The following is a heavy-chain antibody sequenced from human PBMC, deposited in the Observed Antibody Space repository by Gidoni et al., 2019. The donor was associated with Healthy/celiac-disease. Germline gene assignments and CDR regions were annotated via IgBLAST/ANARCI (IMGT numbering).Heavy chain of an antibody. J-gene: IGHJ4*02. CDR2: IWYDGSNK. CDR1: AFTFSSYC. V-gene: IGHV3-33*01. D-gene: IGHD6-19*01. Sequence: QVQLVEAGAGVVEHGRSLRLYCAASAFTFSSYCMHWVRQAPGKGLEWVAVIWYDGSNKYYADSVKGRFTISRDNSKNTLYLQMNSLRAEDSAVYYCARDHSSGHYGVDYWGQGTLVTVSS. CDR3: ARDHSSGHYGVDY.